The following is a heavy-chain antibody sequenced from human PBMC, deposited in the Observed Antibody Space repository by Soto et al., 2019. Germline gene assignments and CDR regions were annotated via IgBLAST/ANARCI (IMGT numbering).Heavy chain of an antibody. CDR3: ARGRTIFGVVHNYGMDV. V-gene: IGHV3-11*06. Sequence: GGSLRLSCAASGFTFSDYYMSWIRQAPGKGLEWVSYISSSSSYTNYADSVKGRFTISRDNAKNSLYLQMNSLRAEDTAVYYCARGRTIFGVVHNYGMDVWGQGTTVTVSS. D-gene: IGHD3-3*01. CDR1: GFTFSDYY. J-gene: IGHJ6*02. CDR2: ISSSSSYT.